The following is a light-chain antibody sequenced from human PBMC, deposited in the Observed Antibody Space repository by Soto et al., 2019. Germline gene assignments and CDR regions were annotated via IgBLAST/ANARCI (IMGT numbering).Light chain of an antibody. V-gene: IGLV1-44*01. CDR3: ATGDDSLV. J-gene: IGLJ3*02. Sequence: QSVLTQPPSASGTPGQRVTISCSGSSSNIGSNTINWYQKLPGTAPKLLIYSNNQRPSGVPDRFSGSKSGTSASLAISGLQSEDEADYYCATGDDSLVFGGGTKVTVL. CDR2: SNN. CDR1: SSNIGSNT.